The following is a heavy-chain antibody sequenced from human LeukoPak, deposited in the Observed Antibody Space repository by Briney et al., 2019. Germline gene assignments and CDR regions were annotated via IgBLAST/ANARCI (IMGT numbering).Heavy chain of an antibody. V-gene: IGHV3-30*18. CDR1: GFTYSSYG. Sequence: QPGGSLRFSCAASGFTYSSYGMHWVRQAPGKGLEWVAVISYDGSNKYYADSVKGRFTISRDNSKNTLYLQMNSLRAEDTAVYYCAKEFQYSYGYGGGYYFDYWGQGTLVTVSS. CDR2: ISYDGSNK. CDR3: AKEFQYSYGYGGGYYFDY. D-gene: IGHD5-18*01. J-gene: IGHJ4*02.